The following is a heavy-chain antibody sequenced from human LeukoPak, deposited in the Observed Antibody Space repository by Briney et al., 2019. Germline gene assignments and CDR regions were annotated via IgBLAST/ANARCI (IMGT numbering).Heavy chain of an antibody. V-gene: IGHV3-23*01. Sequence: GGSLRLSCAASGFTFSSNAMSWVHQAPGKGLEWVSAIGSDSRAYYADSVEGRFTISRDTSKNTLYLQMNSLRAEDTAVYYCAKDLLRWSFDYWGQGTLVTVSS. D-gene: IGHD4-23*01. CDR1: GFTFSSNA. CDR2: IGSDSRA. J-gene: IGHJ4*02. CDR3: AKDLLRWSFDY.